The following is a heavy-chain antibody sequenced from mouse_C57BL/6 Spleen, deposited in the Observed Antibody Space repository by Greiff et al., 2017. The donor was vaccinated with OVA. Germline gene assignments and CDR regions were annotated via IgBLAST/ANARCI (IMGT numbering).Heavy chain of an antibody. CDR1: GFTFSSYA. J-gene: IGHJ1*03. D-gene: IGHD1-1*01. CDR3: ARDVTTVVATWYFDV. Sequence: EVKVEESGGGLVKPGGSLKLSCAASGFTFSSYAMSWVRQTPEKRLEWVATLSDGGSYTYYPDNVKGRFTISRDNAKNNLYLQMSHLKSEDTAMYYCARDVTTVVATWYFDVWGTGTTVTVSA. CDR2: LSDGGSYT. V-gene: IGHV5-4*03.